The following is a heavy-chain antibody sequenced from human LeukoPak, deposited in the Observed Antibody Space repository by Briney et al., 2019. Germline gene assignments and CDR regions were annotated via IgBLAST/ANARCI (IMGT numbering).Heavy chain of an antibody. CDR3: AREAYYDSSGVFDH. D-gene: IGHD3-22*01. CDR2: INAGNGNT. Sequence: GASVKVSCRASGYTSTSYAVHWVRQAPGQSLGWMGWINAGNGNTKYSQKLQGRVTITRDTSASTAYMELSSLRSEDTAVYYCAREAYYDSSGVFDHWGQGTLITVSS. V-gene: IGHV1-3*01. CDR1: GYTSTSYA. J-gene: IGHJ4*02.